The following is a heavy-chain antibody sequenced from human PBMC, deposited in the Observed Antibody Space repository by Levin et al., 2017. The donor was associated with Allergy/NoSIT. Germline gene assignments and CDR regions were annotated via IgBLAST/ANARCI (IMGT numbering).Heavy chain of an antibody. V-gene: IGHV1-18*04. CDR1: GYTFTSYG. J-gene: IGHJ4*02. CDR2: ISGYNGDT. D-gene: IGHD6-19*01. Sequence: ASVKVSCKAAGYTFTSYGMTWLRQAPGQGLEWMGWISGYNGDTKYAQKVQGRVTMTIDTSTRTTYMELRSLRSDDTAVYYCASDHIAVAASSATVLQYWGQGTQVTVSS. CDR3: ASDHIAVAASSATVLQY.